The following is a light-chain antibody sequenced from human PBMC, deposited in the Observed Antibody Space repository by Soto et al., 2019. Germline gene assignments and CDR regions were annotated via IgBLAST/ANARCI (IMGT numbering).Light chain of an antibody. CDR1: QSISSW. V-gene: IGKV1-5*01. CDR2: DAS. Sequence: DIQMTQSPSTLSASVGDRVTITCRASQSISSWLAWYQQKPGKVPKLLIYDASSLASGVPSRFSGGGSGTEFTLTISSLQPDDFATYDCQQYDSYPWTFGQGTKVEIK. J-gene: IGKJ1*01. CDR3: QQYDSYPWT.